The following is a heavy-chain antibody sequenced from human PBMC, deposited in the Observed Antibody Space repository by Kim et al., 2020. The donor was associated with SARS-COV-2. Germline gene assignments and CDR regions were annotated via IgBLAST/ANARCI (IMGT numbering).Heavy chain of an antibody. CDR3: AKGYSDYFQTFFDY. Sequence: GGSLRLSCSASGFTFSSHAMSWVRQAPGKGLEWVSAVRGSVGTTSYIDSVKGRFTISRDSSKNTLFLQMNSLRAEDTAVYFCAKGYSDYFQTFFDYWGQG. J-gene: IGHJ4*02. D-gene: IGHD5-12*01. CDR1: GFTFSSHA. CDR2: VRGSVGTT. V-gene: IGHV3-23*01.